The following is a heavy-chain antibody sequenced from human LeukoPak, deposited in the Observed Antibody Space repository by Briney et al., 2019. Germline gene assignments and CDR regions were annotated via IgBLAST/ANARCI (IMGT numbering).Heavy chain of an antibody. CDR3: ARHQYYDFWSGYYSETPFDY. V-gene: IGHV4-39*01. CDR1: GGSISSSSYY. CDR2: IYYSGST. Sequence: SETLSLTCTVSGGSISSSSYYWGWLRQPPGKGLEWIGSIYYSGSTYYNPSLKSRVTISVDTSKNQFSLKLSSVTAADTAVYYCARHQYYDFWSGYYSETPFDYWGQGTLVTVSS. D-gene: IGHD3-3*01. J-gene: IGHJ4*02.